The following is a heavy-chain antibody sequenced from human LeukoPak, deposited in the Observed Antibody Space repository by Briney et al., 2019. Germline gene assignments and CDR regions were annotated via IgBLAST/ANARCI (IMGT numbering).Heavy chain of an antibody. CDR2: IYYSGST. CDR1: GGSISSSSYY. D-gene: IGHD1-26*01. J-gene: IGHJ4*02. V-gene: IGHV4-39*07. Sequence: SETLSLTCTVSGGSISSSSYYWGWIRQPPGKGLEWIGSIYYSGSTYYNPSLKSRVTISVDTSKNQFSLKLSSVTAADTAVYYCASGGSYYTPFDYWGQGTLVTVSS. CDR3: ASGGSYYTPFDY.